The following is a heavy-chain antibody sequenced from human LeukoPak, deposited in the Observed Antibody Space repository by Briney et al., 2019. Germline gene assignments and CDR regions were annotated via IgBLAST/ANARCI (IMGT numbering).Heavy chain of an antibody. V-gene: IGHV4-34*01. J-gene: IGHJ3*02. CDR1: GGSLSSYH. D-gene: IGHD3-10*01. CDR2: ISHSGSI. CDR3: ARAYYYGSGSYAFDI. Sequence: SETLSLTCAVYGGSLSSYHWTWIRQSPGKGMEWIGEISHSGSINYNPSLKSRVAISIDTSKNQFSLKLSSVTAADMAVYYCARAYYYGSGSYAFDIWGQGTMVTVSS.